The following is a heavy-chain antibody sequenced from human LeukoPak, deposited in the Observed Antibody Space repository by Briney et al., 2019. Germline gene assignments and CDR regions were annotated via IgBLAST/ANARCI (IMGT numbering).Heavy chain of an antibody. Sequence: GGSLRLSCAASGFTFSSYAMSWARQAPGKGLEWVSGISSSGSGGNTYYADSVKGRFTISRDSSKNTLFLQMNTLRAEDTAIYYCAKGGGSSTWYRTSVDYWGQGTLVTVSS. CDR2: ISSSGSGGNT. CDR3: AKGGGSSTWYRTSVDY. CDR1: GFTFSSYA. V-gene: IGHV3-23*01. D-gene: IGHD6-13*01. J-gene: IGHJ4*02.